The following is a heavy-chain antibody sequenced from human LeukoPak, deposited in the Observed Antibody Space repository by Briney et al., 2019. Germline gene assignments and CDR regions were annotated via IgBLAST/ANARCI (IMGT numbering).Heavy chain of an antibody. CDR1: GFTFSSYG. V-gene: IGHV3-48*01. Sequence: GGSLRLSCAASGFTFSSYGMTWVRQAPGKGLEWVSYISSSSSTIYYADSVKGRFTISRDNAKNSLYLQLNSLRAEDTAVYYCAKAAYGGHPSFGYWGQGTLVTVSS. CDR2: ISSSSSTI. J-gene: IGHJ4*02. CDR3: AKAAYGGHPSFGY. D-gene: IGHD4-23*01.